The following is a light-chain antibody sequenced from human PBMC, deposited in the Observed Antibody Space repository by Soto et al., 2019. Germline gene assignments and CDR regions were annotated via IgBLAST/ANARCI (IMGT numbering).Light chain of an antibody. J-gene: IGKJ2*01. Sequence: EIVLTQSPAPLSLSPGEMATLSCRASQSVSRHLAWYQQRPGQAPRLRIYDIYYSDSGIPGRFSGSGPGTDFTLTISSLEPEDSAVYYCQQRSSWPRNTFGQGTKLEIK. CDR1: QSVSRH. CDR3: QQRSSWPRNT. CDR2: DIY. V-gene: IGKV3D-11*02.